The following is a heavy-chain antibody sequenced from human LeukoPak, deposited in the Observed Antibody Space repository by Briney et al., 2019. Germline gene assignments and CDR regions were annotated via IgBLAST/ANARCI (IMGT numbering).Heavy chain of an antibody. J-gene: IGHJ4*02. CDR1: GLTFSSYG. V-gene: IGHV3-30*02. CDR2: IRYDGSNK. D-gene: IGHD3-10*01. Sequence: PGGSLRLSCAASGLTFSSYGMHWVRQAPGKGLEWVAFIRYDGSNKYYADSVKGRFTISRDNSKNTLYLQMNSLRAEDTAVYYCANPKGSGSYVFDYWGQGTLVTVSS. CDR3: ANPKGSGSYVFDY.